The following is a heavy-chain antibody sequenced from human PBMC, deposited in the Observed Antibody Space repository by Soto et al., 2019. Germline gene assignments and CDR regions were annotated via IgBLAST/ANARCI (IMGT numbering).Heavy chain of an antibody. CDR3: ARDAFTAMVSGYYYGMDV. D-gene: IGHD5-18*01. CDR2: ISSSSSTI. J-gene: IGHJ6*02. Sequence: GGSLRLSCAASGFTFSSYSMNWVRQAPGKGLEWVSYISSSSSTIYYADSVKGRFTISRDNAKNSLYLQMNSLRDEDTAVYYCARDAFTAMVSGYYYGMDVWGQGTTVTVS. CDR1: GFTFSSYS. V-gene: IGHV3-48*02.